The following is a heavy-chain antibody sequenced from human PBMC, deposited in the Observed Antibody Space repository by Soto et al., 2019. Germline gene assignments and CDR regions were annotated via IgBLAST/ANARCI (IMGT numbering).Heavy chain of an antibody. CDR3: AKYPIRGYSGYEVYYMDV. CDR2: ISYDGSNK. CDR1: GFTFSSYG. J-gene: IGHJ6*03. V-gene: IGHV3-30*18. Sequence: GGSLRLSCAASGFTFSSYGMHWVRQAPGKGLEWVAVISYDGSNKYYADSVKGRFTISRDNSKNTLYLQMNSLRAEDTAVYYCAKYPIRGYSGYEVYYMDVWGKGTKVTVSS. D-gene: IGHD5-12*01.